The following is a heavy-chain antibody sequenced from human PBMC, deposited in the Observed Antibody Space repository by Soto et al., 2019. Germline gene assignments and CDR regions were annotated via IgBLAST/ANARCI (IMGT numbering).Heavy chain of an antibody. J-gene: IGHJ4*01. D-gene: IGHD1-26*01. CDR1: GGSISSGDYY. CDR3: ASDYYGGGY. CDR2: IYYSGST. Sequence: QVQLQESGPGLVKPSQTLSLTCTVSGGSISSGDYYWSWIRQPPGKGLEWIGYIYYSGSTYYNPSRKGRVTRSVDTSQTQVSLKVGAVTAAHTAVDYSASDYYGGGYWGQRTLVTVSS. V-gene: IGHV4-30-4*01.